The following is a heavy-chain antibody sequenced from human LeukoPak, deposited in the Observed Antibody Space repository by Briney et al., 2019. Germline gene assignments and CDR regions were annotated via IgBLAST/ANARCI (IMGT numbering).Heavy chain of an antibody. Sequence: PGGSLRLSCAASGFTFSSYAMSWVRQAPGKGLEWVSAISGSGGSTYYADSVKGRFTISRDNSKNTLYLQMNSLRAEDTAVYYCAKIPSCSSTSRHRISSSSEFDYWGQGTLVTVSS. CDR1: GFTFSSYA. V-gene: IGHV3-23*01. CDR2: ISGSGGST. D-gene: IGHD2-2*01. CDR3: AKIPSCSSTSRHRISSSSEFDY. J-gene: IGHJ4*02.